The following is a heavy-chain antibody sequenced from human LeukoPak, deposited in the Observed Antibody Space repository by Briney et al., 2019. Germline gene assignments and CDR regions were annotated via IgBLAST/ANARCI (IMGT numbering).Heavy chain of an antibody. CDR1: GFTFSIYA. V-gene: IGHV3-7*03. CDR2: INQGGGDK. Sequence: GGSLRLSCAASGFTFSIYAMTWVRQAPGKGLEWVANINQGGGDKNHVDSVKGRFTISRDNTKNSLYLQMNSLRAEDTAVYYCARETWRRAFDIWGQGTMVTVSS. J-gene: IGHJ3*02. CDR3: ARETWRRAFDI. D-gene: IGHD6-25*01.